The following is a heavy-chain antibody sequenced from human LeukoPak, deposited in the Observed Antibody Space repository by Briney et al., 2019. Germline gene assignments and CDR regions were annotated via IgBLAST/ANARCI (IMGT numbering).Heavy chain of an antibody. CDR3: AGASRWLGPRYWFDP. V-gene: IGHV4-38-2*02. D-gene: IGHD6-19*01. CDR2: IYHSGST. CDR1: GYSISSGYY. Sequence: PSETLSLTCTVSGYSISSGYYWGWIRQPPGKGLEWIGSIYHSGSTYYNPSLKSRVTISVDTSKNQFSLKLSSVTAADTAVYYCAGASRWLGPRYWFDPWGQGTLVTVSS. J-gene: IGHJ5*02.